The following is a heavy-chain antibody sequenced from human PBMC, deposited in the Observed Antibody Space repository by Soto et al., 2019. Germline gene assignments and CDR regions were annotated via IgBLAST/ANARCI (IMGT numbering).Heavy chain of an antibody. V-gene: IGHV4-34*01. CDR1: GGSFSGYY. Sequence: SETLSLTCAVYGGSFSGYYWSWIRQPPGKGLEWIGEINHSGSTNYNPSLKSRVTISVDTSKNQFSLKLSSVTAADTAVYYCARPRGDILTGYSDYFDYWGQGTLVTVS. D-gene: IGHD3-9*01. CDR2: INHSGST. J-gene: IGHJ4*02. CDR3: ARPRGDILTGYSDYFDY.